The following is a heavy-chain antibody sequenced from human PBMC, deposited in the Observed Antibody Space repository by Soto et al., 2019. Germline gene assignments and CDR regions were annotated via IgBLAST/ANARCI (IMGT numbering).Heavy chain of an antibody. D-gene: IGHD5-18*01. V-gene: IGHV3-21*01. CDR3: AQVTDYYYYMDV. J-gene: IGHJ6*03. CDR1: GFTFSSYS. CDR2: ISSSSSYI. Sequence: GGSLRLSCAASGFTFSSYSMNWVRQAPGKGLEWVSSISSSSSYIYYADSVKGRFTISRDNAKNSLYLQMNSLRAEDTAVYYCAQVTDYYYYMDVWGKGTTVTVSS.